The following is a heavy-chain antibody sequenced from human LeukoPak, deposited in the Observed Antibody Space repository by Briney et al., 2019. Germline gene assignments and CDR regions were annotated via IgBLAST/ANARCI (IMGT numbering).Heavy chain of an antibody. Sequence: SQTLSLTCAVSGGSISSGGYSWSWIRQPPGKGLEWIGYIYHSGSTYYNPSLKSRVTISVDRSKNQFSLKLSSVTAADTAVYYCARADIAGGLIDYWGQGALVTVSS. J-gene: IGHJ4*02. D-gene: IGHD6-13*01. CDR1: GGSISSGGYS. CDR2: IYHSGST. V-gene: IGHV4-30-2*01. CDR3: ARADIAGGLIDY.